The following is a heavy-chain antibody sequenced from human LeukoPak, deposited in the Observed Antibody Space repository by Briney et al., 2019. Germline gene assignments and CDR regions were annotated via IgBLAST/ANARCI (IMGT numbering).Heavy chain of an antibody. CDR2: ISESGGYT. CDR1: GFTFSSYA. D-gene: IGHD3-22*01. J-gene: IGHJ4*02. V-gene: IGHV3-23*01. Sequence: GGSLRLSCAGSGFTFSSYAMSWVRQAPGEELEWVSAISESGGYTKYADPVKGRFTISRDNSKNTLYLQMNSLKAEDTAAYYCATEDSSDYYSFDYWGQGTLVTVSS. CDR3: ATEDSSDYYSFDY.